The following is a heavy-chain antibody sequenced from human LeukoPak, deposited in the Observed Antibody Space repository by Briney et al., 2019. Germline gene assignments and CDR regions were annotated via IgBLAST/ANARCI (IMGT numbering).Heavy chain of an antibody. D-gene: IGHD2-15*01. CDR1: GYTFATYY. V-gene: IGHV1-2*02. CDR2: ISPNSGGI. Sequence: SSVNVSCKASGYTFATYYMHWVRQAPGQGLEGVGWISPNSGGINYEQKFQGRVTMTRDTSISTAYIEVSRLRSDGTAVYLCGRPGYCGGGSCSDWFDSWRQGTLLTVSS. CDR3: GRPGYCGGGSCSDWFDS. J-gene: IGHJ5*01.